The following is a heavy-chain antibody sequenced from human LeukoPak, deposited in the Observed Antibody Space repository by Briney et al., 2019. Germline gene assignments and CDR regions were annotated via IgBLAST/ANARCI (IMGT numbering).Heavy chain of an antibody. CDR3: VRGLPFDY. V-gene: IGHV3-23*01. CDR2: ISGNGGST. CDR1: GFTFSSYG. Sequence: PGGSLRLSCAASGFTFSSYGMSWVPQAPGKGLEWVSGISGNGGSTLYADSVKGRFTISRDNSKNTLYLQMNSLRAEDTAVYYCVRGLPFDYWGQGTLVTVSS. D-gene: IGHD2-15*01. J-gene: IGHJ4*02.